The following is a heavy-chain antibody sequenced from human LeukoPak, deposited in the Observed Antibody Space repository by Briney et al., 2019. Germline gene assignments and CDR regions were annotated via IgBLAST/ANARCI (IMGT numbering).Heavy chain of an antibody. V-gene: IGHV3-74*01. D-gene: IGHD3-10*01. CDR3: ARATTTIWFGELSPFDY. CDR2: INSDGSST. CDR1: GVTFDDYG. Sequence: GGSLRLSCAASGVTFDDYGMSWVRQAPGKGLVWVSRINSDGSSTSYADSAKGRFTISRDNAKNTLYLQMNSLRAEDTAVYYCARATTTIWFGELSPFDYWGQGTLVTVSS. J-gene: IGHJ4*02.